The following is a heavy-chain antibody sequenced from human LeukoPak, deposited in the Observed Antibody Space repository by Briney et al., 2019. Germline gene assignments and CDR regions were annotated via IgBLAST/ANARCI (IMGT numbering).Heavy chain of an antibody. D-gene: IGHD1-26*01. Sequence: GGSLRLSCKVSGFTFSSYSMNWVRQAPGKGLEWVSSISGSSSYIYYADSLKGRFTISRDNAKNSLYLQMNSLRAEDTAVYYCARGVGIVGATRDYFDYWGQGTLVTVSS. J-gene: IGHJ4*02. CDR3: ARGVGIVGATRDYFDY. CDR2: ISGSSSYI. V-gene: IGHV3-21*01. CDR1: GFTFSSYS.